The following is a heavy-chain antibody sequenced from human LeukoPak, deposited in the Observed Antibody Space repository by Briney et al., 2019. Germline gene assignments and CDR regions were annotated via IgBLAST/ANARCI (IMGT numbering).Heavy chain of an antibody. Sequence: ASVKVSCMASGYTFTGYYMHWVRQAPGQGLEWMGWINPNSGGTNYAQKFQGRVTMTRDTSISTAYMELSRLRSDDTAVYYCATAFKYGSGSYYFDYWGQGTLVTVSS. CDR3: ATAFKYGSGSYYFDY. CDR1: GYTFTGYY. J-gene: IGHJ4*02. V-gene: IGHV1-2*02. D-gene: IGHD3-10*01. CDR2: INPNSGGT.